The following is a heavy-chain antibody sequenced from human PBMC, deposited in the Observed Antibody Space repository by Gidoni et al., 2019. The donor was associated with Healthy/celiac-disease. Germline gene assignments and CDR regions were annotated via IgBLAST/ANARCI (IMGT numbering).Heavy chain of an antibody. CDR1: GYSISSAYY. V-gene: IGHV4-38-2*02. CDR3: AGDPGYCTNGVCRPDAFDI. CDR2: IFHSGRT. J-gene: IGHJ3*02. D-gene: IGHD2-8*01. Sequence: QVQLQESGPGLVKPSETLSLTCTVSGYSISSAYYWGWIRQPPGKGLEWIGSIFHSGRTYYNPSLKSRVTISVDTSKNQFSLKLSSVTAADTAVYYCAGDPGYCTNGVCRPDAFDIWGQGTMVTVSS.